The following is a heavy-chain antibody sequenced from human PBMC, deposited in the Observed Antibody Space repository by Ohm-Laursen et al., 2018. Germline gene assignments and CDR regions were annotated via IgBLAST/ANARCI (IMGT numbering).Heavy chain of an antibody. CDR3: ARAQRLVASANDY. CDR2: IKGDGSET. CDR1: GFTFSSYW. D-gene: IGHD5-12*01. V-gene: IGHV3-74*01. J-gene: IGHJ4*02. Sequence: GSLRLSCTASGFTFSSYWMHWVRQAPGEGLVWVSRIKGDGSETNYADSVKGRFTISRDNAKNPLYLQMNSLRGDDTAVYYCARAQRLVASANDYWGQGTLVTVSS.